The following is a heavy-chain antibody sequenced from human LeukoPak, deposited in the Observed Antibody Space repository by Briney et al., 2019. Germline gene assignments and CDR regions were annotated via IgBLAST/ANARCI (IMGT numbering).Heavy chain of an antibody. J-gene: IGHJ1*01. CDR1: GFTFSDYY. CDR3: ARKSGATGPTNWSGYYDRWGDFQH. Sequence: TGGSLRLSCAASGFTFSDYYMSWIRQAPGKGLEWVSYISSSGSTIYYADSVKGRFTISRDNAKNSLYLQMNSLRAEDTAVYYCARKSGATGPTNWSGYYDRWGDFQHWGQGTLVTVSS. CDR2: ISSSGSTI. D-gene: IGHD3-3*01. V-gene: IGHV3-11*04.